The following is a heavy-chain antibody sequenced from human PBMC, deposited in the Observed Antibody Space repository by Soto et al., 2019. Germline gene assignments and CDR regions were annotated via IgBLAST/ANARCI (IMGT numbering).Heavy chain of an antibody. V-gene: IGHV3-30*18. CDR1: GFTVTTYG. CDR3: AKEFGSTWIDH. J-gene: IGHJ4*02. CDR2: MSYDGTKE. Sequence: GALRVSCAAPGFTVTTYGMHWIRQAPGKGLEWVAAMSYDGTKEYYADSVKGRFTISRDSSRNTLFLQLNSLRAEDTAVYYCAKEFGSTWIDHWGEGTLVTVSS. D-gene: IGHD6-13*01.